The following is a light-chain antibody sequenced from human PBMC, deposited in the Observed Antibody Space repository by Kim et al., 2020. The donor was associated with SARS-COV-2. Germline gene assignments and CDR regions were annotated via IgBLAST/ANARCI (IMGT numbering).Light chain of an antibody. CDR1: QDITTS. CDR2: DAS. CDR3: QQFDDYPALS. Sequence: GDRVTITCRASQDITTSLAWYQQKPGKPPNLLIHDASSLESGVPSRFSGSGSGTHFTLTITSLQPEDFATYYCQQFDDYPALSFGGGTKLEIK. V-gene: IGKV1D-13*01. J-gene: IGKJ4*01.